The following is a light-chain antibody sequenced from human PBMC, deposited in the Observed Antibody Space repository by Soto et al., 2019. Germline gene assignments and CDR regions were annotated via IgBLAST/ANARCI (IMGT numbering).Light chain of an antibody. CDR1: QGVSSK. Sequence: ETVMAQSPATMSVSPGETATLSCRASQGVSSKLAWYQQKPGQAPRLLIHSASTRATGIPARFSGSGSGTEFTLTISSLQSEDFAVYYCQQYNNWPPITFGQGTRLEIK. J-gene: IGKJ5*01. CDR2: SAS. V-gene: IGKV3-15*01. CDR3: QQYNNWPPIT.